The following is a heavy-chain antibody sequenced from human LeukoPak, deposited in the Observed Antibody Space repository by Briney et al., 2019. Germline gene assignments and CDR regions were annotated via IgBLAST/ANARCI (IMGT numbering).Heavy chain of an antibody. V-gene: IGHV3-7*01. Sequence: PGGSLRLSCAASGFTFRTYWMNWVRQAPGKGLEWVANIKQDGSAKFYADSVKGRFTISRDNAKTSLYLQMNSLRAEDTAVYYCVRGWADTVMSRMDSWGQGTLVTVSS. CDR3: VRGWADTVMSRMDS. J-gene: IGHJ4*02. D-gene: IGHD3-16*01. CDR2: IKQDGSAK. CDR1: GFTFRTYW.